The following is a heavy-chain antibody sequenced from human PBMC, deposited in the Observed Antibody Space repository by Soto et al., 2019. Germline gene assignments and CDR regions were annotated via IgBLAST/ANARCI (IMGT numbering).Heavy chain of an antibody. J-gene: IGHJ6*02. CDR1: GFTFSSYA. CDR3: AKDSNGSGSSLYYGMDV. CDR2: ISGSGGST. V-gene: IGHV3-23*01. Sequence: TGGSLRLSCAASGFTFSSYAMSWVRQAPGKGLEWVSAISGSGGSTYYADSVKGRFTISRDNSKNTLYLQMNSLRAEDTAVYYCAKDSNGSGSSLYYGMDVWGQGTTVTVSS. D-gene: IGHD3-10*01.